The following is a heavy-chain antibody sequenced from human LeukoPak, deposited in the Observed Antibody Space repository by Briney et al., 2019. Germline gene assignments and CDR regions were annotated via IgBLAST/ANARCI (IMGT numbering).Heavy chain of an antibody. CDR2: IYYSGST. Sequence: SETLSLTCTVSGGSISSSIYYWGWIRQPPGKGLEWIGSIYYSGSTYYNPSLKSRVTISVDTSKNQFSLKLSSVTAADTAVYYCARRRYSSSWYLAHYYYYYMDVWGKGTTVTVSS. J-gene: IGHJ6*03. V-gene: IGHV4-39*01. D-gene: IGHD6-13*01. CDR1: GGSISSSIYY. CDR3: ARRRYSSSWYLAHYYYYYMDV.